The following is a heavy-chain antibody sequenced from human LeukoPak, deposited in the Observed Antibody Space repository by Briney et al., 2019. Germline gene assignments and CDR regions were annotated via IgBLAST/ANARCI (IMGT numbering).Heavy chain of an antibody. J-gene: IGHJ4*02. Sequence: SVKVSCKASGGTFISYAISWVRQAPGQGLEWMGGIIPIFGTANYAQKFQGRVTITADESTSTAYMELSSLRSEDTAVYYCARSTARDTAMVMADYWGQGTLVTVSS. CDR3: ARSTARDTAMVMADY. CDR1: GGTFISYA. CDR2: IIPIFGTA. V-gene: IGHV1-69*13. D-gene: IGHD5-18*01.